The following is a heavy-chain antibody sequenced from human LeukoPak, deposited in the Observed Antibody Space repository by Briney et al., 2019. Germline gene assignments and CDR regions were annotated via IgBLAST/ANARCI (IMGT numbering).Heavy chain of an antibody. V-gene: IGHV4-30-4*08. J-gene: IGHJ5*02. Sequence: SETLSLTCTVFGGSINSGDYYWNWISQPPGKGLEWLGHIYYSGSTYYNPSLKSRVTISVDRSKNQFSLKLSSVTAADTAVYYCARSADYGDYVNWFDPWGQGTLVTVSS. CDR3: ARSADYGDYVNWFDP. CDR1: GGSINSGDYY. D-gene: IGHD4-17*01. CDR2: IYYSGST.